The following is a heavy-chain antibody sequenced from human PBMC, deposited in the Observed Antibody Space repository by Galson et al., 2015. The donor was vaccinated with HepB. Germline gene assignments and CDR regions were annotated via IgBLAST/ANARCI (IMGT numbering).Heavy chain of an antibody. D-gene: IGHD2-2*01. CDR1: AFTFITFG. CDR3: GRDYVGSCSSTSCPIEF. J-gene: IGHJ4*02. V-gene: IGHV3-33*01. CDR2: IWNDESNK. Sequence: SLRLSCAAAAFTFITFGIHWVRQAPGKGLEWVAVIWNDESNKYYADYVKCRCTVSRDNSENTLYFQLNSLRAEDTAVYYYGRDYVGSCSSTSCPIEFWGQGTLVTVSS.